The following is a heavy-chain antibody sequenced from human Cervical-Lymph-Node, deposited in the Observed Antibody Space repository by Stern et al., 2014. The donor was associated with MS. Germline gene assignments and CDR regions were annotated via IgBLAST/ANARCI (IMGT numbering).Heavy chain of an antibody. V-gene: IGHV2-26*01. CDR1: GFSLSNARMG. CDR2: IFSNDEK. D-gene: IGHD5-18*01. J-gene: IGHJ4*02. Sequence: QVTLKESGPVLVKPTETLTLTCTVSGFSLSNARMGVSWIRQPPGKALEWLAHIFSNDEKSYSTSLKSRLTISKDTSKSQVVLTMTNMDPVDTATYYCARIWGDDHTAGLWNWGQGTQVTVSS. CDR3: ARIWGDDHTAGLWN.